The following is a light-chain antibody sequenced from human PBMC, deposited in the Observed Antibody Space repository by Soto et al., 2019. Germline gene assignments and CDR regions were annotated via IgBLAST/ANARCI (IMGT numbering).Light chain of an antibody. CDR3: QQYNSYSWT. CDR2: DAS. CDR1: QTITRW. Sequence: ENQVTQSTAYLSSSIGGRVTVTWRASQTITRWMAWYQQKSGKAPKLLIYDASTLESGVPSRFSGSRSGTEFTLTISSLQPDDVATYYCQQYNSYSWTSGQGANVEIK. J-gene: IGKJ1*01. V-gene: IGKV1-5*01.